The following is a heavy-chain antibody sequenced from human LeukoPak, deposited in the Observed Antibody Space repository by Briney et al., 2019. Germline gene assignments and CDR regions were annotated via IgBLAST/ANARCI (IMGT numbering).Heavy chain of an antibody. CDR1: GFTFSSYG. D-gene: IGHD4-17*01. CDR3: ASDPDYGDYEHYYYYGMDV. CDR2: VWYDGSNK. Sequence: GGSLRLSCAASGFTFSSYGMHWVRQAPGRGLEWVAVVWYDGSNKYYADSVKGRFTISRDNSKNTLYLQMNSLRAEDTAVYYCASDPDYGDYEHYYYYGMDVWGQGTTVTVSS. V-gene: IGHV3-33*01. J-gene: IGHJ6*02.